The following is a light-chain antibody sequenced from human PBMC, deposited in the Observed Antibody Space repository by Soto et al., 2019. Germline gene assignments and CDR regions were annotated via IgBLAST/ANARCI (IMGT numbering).Light chain of an antibody. CDR2: GAS. CDR3: QQYDNWPWT. CDR1: QCVSSY. Sequence: EIVMPQAPATLSVSPGERATLSCRASQCVSSYLAWYQQKPGQAPRLLIYGASTRATGIPARFSGSGSGTEFTLTISSLESEDFAVYYCQQYDNWPWTFGQGTKVDIK. J-gene: IGKJ1*01. V-gene: IGKV3-15*01.